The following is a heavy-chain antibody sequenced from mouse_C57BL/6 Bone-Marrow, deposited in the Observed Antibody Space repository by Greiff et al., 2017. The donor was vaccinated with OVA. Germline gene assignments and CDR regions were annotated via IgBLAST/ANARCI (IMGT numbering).Heavy chain of an antibody. CDR2: IYPGSGNT. V-gene: IGHV1-76*01. CDR1: GYTFTDYY. D-gene: IGHD2-4*01. Sequence: VQLQQSGAELVRPGASVKLSCKASGYTFTDYYINWVKQRPGQGLEWIARIYPGSGNTYYNEKFKGKATLTAEKSSSTAYMQLSSLTSEDSAVYFCARGYYDYYWYFDVWGTGTTVTVSS. CDR3: ARGYYDYYWYFDV. J-gene: IGHJ1*03.